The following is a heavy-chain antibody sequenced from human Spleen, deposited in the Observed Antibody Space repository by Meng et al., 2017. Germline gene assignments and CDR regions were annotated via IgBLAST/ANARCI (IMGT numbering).Heavy chain of an antibody. CDR1: GGAFSGYY. D-gene: IGHD3-9*01. V-gene: IGHV4-34*01. J-gene: IGHJ4*02. CDR3: ARGNARFYDILTGYVY. Sequence: VQLQASGPGLAKPSETLSLFCAVYGGAFSGYYWSWIRQPRGKGLEWSGEINHSGSTTYNPSLKSRVTISEDTSKNQFSLKLSSVTAADTAVYYCARGNARFYDILTGYVYWGQGTLVTVSS. CDR2: INHSGST.